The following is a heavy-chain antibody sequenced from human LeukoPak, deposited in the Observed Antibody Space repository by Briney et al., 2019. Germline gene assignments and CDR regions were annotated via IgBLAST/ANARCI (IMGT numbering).Heavy chain of an antibody. D-gene: IGHD2-15*01. CDR3: ARDRQRYCSGGSCYSSVDYYYGMDV. CDR2: IIPILGIA. Sequence: SVAVSCKASGGTFSSYAISWVRQAPGQGLEWMGRIIPILGIANYAQKFQGRVTITADKSTSTAYMELSSLRSEDTAVYYCARDRQRYCSGGSCYSSVDYYYGMDVWGQGTTVTVSS. V-gene: IGHV1-69*04. CDR1: GGTFSSYA. J-gene: IGHJ6*02.